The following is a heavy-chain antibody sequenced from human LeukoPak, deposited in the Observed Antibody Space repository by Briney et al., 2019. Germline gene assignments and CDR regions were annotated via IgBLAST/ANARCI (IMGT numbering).Heavy chain of an antibody. CDR1: GFTFINYA. CDR2: MSYDGSYE. V-gene: IGHV3-30*04. Sequence: PGGSLRLSCAASGFTFINYAMHWVRQAPGKGLEWVALMSYDGSYEYYADSVKGRFTISRDSSKNTLYLQMNSLRAEDTAVYYCAKVASGSYYNWPFDYWGQGTLVTVSS. CDR3: AKVASGSYYNWPFDY. J-gene: IGHJ4*02. D-gene: IGHD1-26*01.